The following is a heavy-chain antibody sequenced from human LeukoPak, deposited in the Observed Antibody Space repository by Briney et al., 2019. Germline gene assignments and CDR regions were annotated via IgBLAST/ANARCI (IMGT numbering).Heavy chain of an antibody. CDR1: GFTFSSYT. CDR2: ISSSSSYI. J-gene: IGHJ6*02. Sequence: GGSLRLSCAASGFTFSSYTMNWVREAPGKGLEWVSSISSSSSYIYYADSVKGRFTISRDNAKNSLYLQMNSLRAEDTAVYYCARDGSGSYYGMDVWGQGTTVTVSS. D-gene: IGHD3-10*01. V-gene: IGHV3-21*04. CDR3: ARDGSGSYYGMDV.